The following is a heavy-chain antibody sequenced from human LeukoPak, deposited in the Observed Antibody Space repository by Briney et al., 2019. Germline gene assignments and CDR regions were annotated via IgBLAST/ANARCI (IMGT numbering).Heavy chain of an antibody. Sequence: GGSMRLSCAASGFTFSAYWMTWVRQAPGRGLEWVANIRDDGSEEYYGDSVRGRFTISRDNAKNSVDLQMHSLRVDDTAVYYCARVLGLKGFDSWGQGTLVTVSS. CDR1: GFTFSAYW. CDR2: IRDDGSEE. D-gene: IGHD7-27*01. CDR3: ARVLGLKGFDS. V-gene: IGHV3-7*04. J-gene: IGHJ5*01.